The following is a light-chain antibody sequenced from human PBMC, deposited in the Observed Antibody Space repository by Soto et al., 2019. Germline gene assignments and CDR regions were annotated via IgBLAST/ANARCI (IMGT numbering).Light chain of an antibody. Sequence: EIVMTQSPATLSVSPGERATLSCRASQSVSSNLAWYQQKPGQAPRLLIYGASTSATGFPARFSGSGSGTDFTLTINSLQSEDSAVYYCQQYSNWPPVTFGGGTKVDI. CDR2: GAS. J-gene: IGKJ4*01. CDR1: QSVSSN. CDR3: QQYSNWPPVT. V-gene: IGKV3-15*01.